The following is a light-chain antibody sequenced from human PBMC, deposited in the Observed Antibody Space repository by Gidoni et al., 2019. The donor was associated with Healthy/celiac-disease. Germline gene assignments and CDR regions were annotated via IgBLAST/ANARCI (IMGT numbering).Light chain of an antibody. CDR3: LHDYNYPFT. CDR1: QGIRKD. Sequence: AIQITQSPSSLYASVGDRVTITCRASQGIRKDLGWYQQKPGKAPKLLIYAAYSLPSGFPSRFSGSGSGTDFTLTISSLPPEDFATYYCLHDYNYPFTFGPGTKVDIK. J-gene: IGKJ3*01. CDR2: AAY. V-gene: IGKV1-6*01.